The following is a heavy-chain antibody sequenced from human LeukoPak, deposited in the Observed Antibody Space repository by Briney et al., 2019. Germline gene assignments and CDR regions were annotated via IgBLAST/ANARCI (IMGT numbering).Heavy chain of an antibody. V-gene: IGHV4-61*01. CDR2: IPYSGST. D-gene: IGHD5-24*01. Sequence: SETLSLTCTVPGGSVNSGTYYWSWIRQPPGKGLEWIGYIPYSGSTNYHPSLKSQVTISVDTPKNQFSLKLTSCTAADTACYYCARGGRWLQFNLWGRGTLVTVSS. J-gene: IGHJ4*02. CDR3: ARGGRWLQFNL. CDR1: GGSVNSGTYY.